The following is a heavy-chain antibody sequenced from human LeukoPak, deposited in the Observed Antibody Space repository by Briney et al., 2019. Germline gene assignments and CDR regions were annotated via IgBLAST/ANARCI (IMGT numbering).Heavy chain of an antibody. CDR2: ISYDGSNK. CDR1: GFTFSSYG. V-gene: IGHV3-30*18. Sequence: GGSLRLSCAASGFTFSSYGMHWVRQAPGKGLEWVAVISYDGSNKYYADSVKGRSTISRDNSKNTLYLQMNSLRAEDTAVYYCAKGYYDSSGYCRYFDYWGQGTLVTVSS. CDR3: AKGYYDSSGYCRYFDY. J-gene: IGHJ4*02. D-gene: IGHD3-22*01.